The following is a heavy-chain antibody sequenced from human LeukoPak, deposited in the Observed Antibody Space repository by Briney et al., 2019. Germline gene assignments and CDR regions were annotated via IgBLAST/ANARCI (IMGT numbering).Heavy chain of an antibody. V-gene: IGHV1-46*01. J-gene: IGHJ2*01. CDR1: GYTFTSYY. CDR3: ARGGSGGTMVRGVINNYWYFDL. CDR2: INPSGGST. Sequence: ASVKVSCKASGYTFTSYYMHWVRQAPGQGLEWMGIINPSGGSTSYAQKFQGRVTMTRDTSISTAYMELSRLRSDDTAVYYCARGGSGGTMVRGVINNYWYFDLWGRGTLVTVSS. D-gene: IGHD3-10*01.